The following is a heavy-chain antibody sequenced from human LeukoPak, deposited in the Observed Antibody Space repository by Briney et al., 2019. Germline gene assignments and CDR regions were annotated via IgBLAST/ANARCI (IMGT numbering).Heavy chain of an antibody. J-gene: IGHJ5*02. V-gene: IGHV4-59*12. CDR2: IYYSGST. Sequence: SETLSLTCTVSGGSISSYYWSWIRQPPGKGLEWIGCIYYSGSTNYNPSLKSRVTISVDTSKNQFSLKLSSVTAADTAVYYCARGLRILRRSRWFDPWGQGTLVTVSS. CDR3: ARGLRILRRSRWFDP. D-gene: IGHD3-3*01. CDR1: GGSISSYY.